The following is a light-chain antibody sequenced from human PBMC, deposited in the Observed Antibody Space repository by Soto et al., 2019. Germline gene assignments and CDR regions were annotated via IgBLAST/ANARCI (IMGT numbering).Light chain of an antibody. CDR1: QNISTY. V-gene: IGKV1-39*01. CDR2: GAS. J-gene: IGKJ4*01. CDR3: QQSYSIFLT. Sequence: DIQMTQSPSSLSASVGDRVTLTCRASQNISTYLNWYQQKPGKAPNLLIYGASSLQSGVPSRFSGSGAGTDFTLTISSLQPEDFATYYCQQSYSIFLTFGGGTKVEIK.